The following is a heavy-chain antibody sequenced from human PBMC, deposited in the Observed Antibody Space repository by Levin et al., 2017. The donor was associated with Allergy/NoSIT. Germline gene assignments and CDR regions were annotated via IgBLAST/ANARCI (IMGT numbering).Heavy chain of an antibody. CDR3: ARFPKHRLLRRQSDAFDI. V-gene: IGHV4-59*01. Sequence: SQTLSLPCTVSGGSISSYYWSWIRQPPGKGLEWIGYIYYSGSTNYNPSLKSRVTISVDTSKNQFSLKLSSVTAADTAVYYCARFPKHRLLRRQSDAFDIWGQGTMVTVSS. CDR1: GGSISSYY. D-gene: IGHD3-22*01. CDR2: IYYSGST. J-gene: IGHJ3*02.